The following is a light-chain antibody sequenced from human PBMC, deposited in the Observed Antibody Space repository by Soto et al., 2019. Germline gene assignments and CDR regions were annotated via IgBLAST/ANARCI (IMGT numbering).Light chain of an antibody. Sequence: EVVLTQSSVTLSLSPGERATLSCRASQSVSSSYLAWYQQKPGQAPRLLIYDASTRAAGIPARFIGSGSGTDFTLTISSLEPEDSAVYYCQQHLGRHTFGQGTKVDIK. J-gene: IGKJ1*01. V-gene: IGKV3D-20*02. CDR1: QSVSSSY. CDR3: QQHLGRHT. CDR2: DAS.